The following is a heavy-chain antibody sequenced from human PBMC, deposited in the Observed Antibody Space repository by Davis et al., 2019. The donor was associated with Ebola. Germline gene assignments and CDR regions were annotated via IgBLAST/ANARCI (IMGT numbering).Heavy chain of an antibody. CDR1: GGTFSSYA. V-gene: IGHV1-2*02. CDR3: ARRYFGGSYSFDY. CDR2: INPNSGGT. J-gene: IGHJ4*02. D-gene: IGHD1-26*01. Sequence: ASVKVSRKASGGTFSSYAISWVRQAPGQGLEWMGWINPNSGGTNYAQKFQGRVTMTRDTSISTAYMELSRLRSDDTAVYYCARRYFGGSYSFDYWGQGTLVTVSS.